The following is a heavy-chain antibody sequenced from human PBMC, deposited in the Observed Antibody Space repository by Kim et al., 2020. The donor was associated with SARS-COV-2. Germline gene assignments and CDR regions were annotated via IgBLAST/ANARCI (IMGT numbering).Heavy chain of an antibody. CDR3: AKDFPFGVGVIAY. CDR2: LSYDGTNK. J-gene: IGHJ4*02. V-gene: IGHV3-30*18. CDR1: GFTFSDCG. Sequence: GGSLRLSCAASGFTFSDCGMHWVRQAPGKGLEWVAFLSYDGTNKYYGDSMKGRFTISRDNSKNTVYLQMNSLRAEDTAVYYCAKDFPFGVGVIAYWGQGTLVTVSS. D-gene: IGHD3-10*01.